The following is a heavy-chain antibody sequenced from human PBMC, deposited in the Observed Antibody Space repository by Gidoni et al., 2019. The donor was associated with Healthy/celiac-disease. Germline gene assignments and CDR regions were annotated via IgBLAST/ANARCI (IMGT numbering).Heavy chain of an antibody. V-gene: IGHV3-30*04. CDR2: ISYDGRNK. D-gene: IGHD3-10*01. Sequence: QVQLVESGGGVVQPGRSLRLSCAASGFTFSSYAMHWVRQAPGKGLEWVAVISYDGRNKYYADSVKGRFTISRDNSKNTLYLQMNSLRAEDTAVYYCARTDYYGSGTLDYWGQGTLVTVSS. J-gene: IGHJ4*02. CDR3: ARTDYYGSGTLDY. CDR1: GFTFSSYA.